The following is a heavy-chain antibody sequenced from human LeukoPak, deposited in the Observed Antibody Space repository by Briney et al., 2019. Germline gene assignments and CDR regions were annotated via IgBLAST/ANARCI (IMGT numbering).Heavy chain of an antibody. D-gene: IGHD2-21*02. V-gene: IGHV3-21*01. CDR2: ISSSSSYV. CDR1: GFTFSSYS. CDR3: ARESLQGVTDY. Sequence: PGGSLRLSCAASGFTFSSYSMNWVRQAPGKGLEWVSSISSSSSYVYYADSVKGRFTISRDNAKNSLYLQMNSLRAEDTAVYYCARESLQGVTDYWGQGTLVTVSS. J-gene: IGHJ4*02.